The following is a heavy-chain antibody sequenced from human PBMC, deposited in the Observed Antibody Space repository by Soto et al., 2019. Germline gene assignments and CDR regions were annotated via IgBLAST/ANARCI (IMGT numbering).Heavy chain of an antibody. J-gene: IGHJ6*02. V-gene: IGHV3-66*01. Sequence: PGGSLRLSCAASGFTVSINYMSWVRQAPGKGLEWVSVIYSGGSTYYADSVKGRFTISRDNSKNTLYLQMNSLRAEDTAVYYCARDSQGSYYYYGMDVWGQGTTVTVSS. CDR2: IYSGGST. CDR1: GFTVSINY. CDR3: ARDSQGSYYYYGMDV. D-gene: IGHD3-10*01.